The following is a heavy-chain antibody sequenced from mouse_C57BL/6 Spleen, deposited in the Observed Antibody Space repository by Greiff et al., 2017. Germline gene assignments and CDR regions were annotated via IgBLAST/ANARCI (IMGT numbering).Heavy chain of an antibody. V-gene: IGHV1-55*01. CDR2: IYPGSGST. Sequence: QVQLQQPGAELVKPGASVKMSCKASGYTFTSYWITWVKQRPGQGLEWIGDIYPGSGSTNYNEKFKSKATLTVATSSSTAYMQLSSLTSEDSAVYYCARWMGTDYFDYWGQGTTLTVSS. J-gene: IGHJ2*01. D-gene: IGHD2-3*01. CDR1: GYTFTSYW. CDR3: ARWMGTDYFDY.